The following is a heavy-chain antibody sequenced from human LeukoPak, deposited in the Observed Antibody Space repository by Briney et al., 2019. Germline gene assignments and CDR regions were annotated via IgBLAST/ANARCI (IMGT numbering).Heavy chain of an antibody. V-gene: IGHV3-48*03. CDR1: GFTFSSYE. J-gene: IGHJ4*02. CDR3: AREEKGVWGSYRFDY. CDR2: ISSSGSTI. D-gene: IGHD3-16*02. Sequence: GGSLRLSCAASGFTFSSYEMNWVRQAPGKGLEWVSYISSSGSTIYYADSVKGRFTISRDNAKNSLYLQMNSLRAEDTAVYYCAREEKGVWGSYRFDYWGQGTLVTVSS.